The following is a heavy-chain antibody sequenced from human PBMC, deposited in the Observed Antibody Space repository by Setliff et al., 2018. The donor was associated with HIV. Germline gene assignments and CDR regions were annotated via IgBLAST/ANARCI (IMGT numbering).Heavy chain of an antibody. CDR3: VRDDYDYNGKGFDY. Sequence: SETLSLTCTVSGGSISNHYWSWIRQPPGKGLEWIGYITYSGSAYYNPSLKSRVTISIDTSNNQISLRLSSVTAADTAMYYCVRDDYDYNGKGFDYWGPGTLVTVSS. D-gene: IGHD5-12*01. CDR1: GGSISNHY. V-gene: IGHV4-59*06. J-gene: IGHJ4*02. CDR2: ITYSGSA.